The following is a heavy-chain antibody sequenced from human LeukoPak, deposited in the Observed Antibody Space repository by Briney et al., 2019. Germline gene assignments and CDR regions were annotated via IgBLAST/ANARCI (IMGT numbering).Heavy chain of an antibody. CDR2: INSDGSST. CDR1: GFTFSSYN. D-gene: IGHD4-17*01. J-gene: IGHJ5*02. Sequence: GGSLRLSCAASGFTFSSYNMTWVRQAPGKGLEWVSRINSDGSSTSYADSVKGRFTISRDNAKNTLYLQMNSLRAEDTAVYYCARGGRVTSPNWFDPWGQGTLVTVSS. V-gene: IGHV3-74*01. CDR3: ARGGRVTSPNWFDP.